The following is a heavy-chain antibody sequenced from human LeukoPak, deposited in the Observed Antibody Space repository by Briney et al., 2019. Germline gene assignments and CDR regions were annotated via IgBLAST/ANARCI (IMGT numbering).Heavy chain of an antibody. J-gene: IGHJ4*02. Sequence: SQTLSLTCTVSGGSISSGSYYWSWIRQPAGKGLEWTGRIYTSGSTNYNPSLKSRVTISVDTSKNQFSLKLSSVTAADTAVYYCARVNTIFGVADYWGQGTLVTVSS. D-gene: IGHD3-3*01. CDR3: ARVNTIFGVADY. CDR2: IYTSGST. CDR1: GGSISSGSYY. V-gene: IGHV4-61*02.